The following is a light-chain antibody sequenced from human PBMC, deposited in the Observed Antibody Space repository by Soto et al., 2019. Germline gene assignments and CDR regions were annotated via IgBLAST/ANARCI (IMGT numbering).Light chain of an antibody. J-gene: IGKJ2*02. CDR2: GAS. CDR3: QKYGSWST. Sequence: EIVLTQSPGTLSLSPGERATLSCRASQSVSSSYLAWYQQKPGQAPRLLIYGASSRATGIPDRFSGSGSGTDFTLTISRLEPEDFAVYYCQKYGSWSTFGQGTKLEIK. V-gene: IGKV3-20*01. CDR1: QSVSSSY.